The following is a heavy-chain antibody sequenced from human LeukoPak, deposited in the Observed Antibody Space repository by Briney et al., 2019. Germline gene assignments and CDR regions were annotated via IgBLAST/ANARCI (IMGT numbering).Heavy chain of an antibody. D-gene: IGHD3-10*02. Sequence: GGSLRLSCAASGFTFSIYEMNWVRQAPGKGLEWVSYISSSGSTIYYADSVKGRFTISRDNAKNSLYLQMNSLRAEDTAVCYCAELGITMIGGVWGKGTTVTISS. CDR2: ISSSGSTI. CDR3: AELGITMIGGV. CDR1: GFTFSIYE. V-gene: IGHV3-48*03. J-gene: IGHJ6*04.